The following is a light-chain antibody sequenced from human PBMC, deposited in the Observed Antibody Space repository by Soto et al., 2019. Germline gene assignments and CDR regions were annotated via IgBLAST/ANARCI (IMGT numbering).Light chain of an antibody. CDR2: GAS. Sequence: EIVMTQSPATLSVSPGERATLSCRASQSVSSNLAWYQQKPGQAPRLLIYGASTRATGIPARFSGSGSGTEFTLTISSLQSEDFAVYYCQQYNNFPSTFGPETKVDIK. CDR3: QQYNNFPST. J-gene: IGKJ3*01. V-gene: IGKV3-15*01. CDR1: QSVSSN.